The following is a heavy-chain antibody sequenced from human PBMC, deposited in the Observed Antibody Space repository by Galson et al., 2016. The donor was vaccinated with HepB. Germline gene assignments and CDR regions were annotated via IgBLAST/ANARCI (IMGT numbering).Heavy chain of an antibody. D-gene: IGHD1-26*01. CDR2: ISSSSSTI. J-gene: IGHJ4*02. Sequence: SLRLSCAASGFIVSSNDMSWVRQAPGKGLEWVSYISSSSSTIYYADSVKGRFTISRDNAKNSLYLQMNSLRVDDTAVYYCAVGGHVDYSGQGTLVTVSS. V-gene: IGHV3-48*01. CDR3: AVGGHVDY. CDR1: GFIVSSND.